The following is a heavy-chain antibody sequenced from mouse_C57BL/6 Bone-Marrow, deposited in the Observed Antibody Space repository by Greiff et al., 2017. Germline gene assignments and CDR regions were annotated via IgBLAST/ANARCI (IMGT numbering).Heavy chain of an antibody. CDR3: AREGFDY. J-gene: IGHJ2*01. V-gene: IGHV5-6*01. Sequence: EVKLVESGGDLVKPGGSLKLSCAASGFTFSSYGMSWVRQTPDTRLEWVATISSGGSYTYYPDSVKGRFTISRDNAKNTLYLQMSSLKSEDTAMYYCAREGFDYWGQGTTLTVSS. CDR2: ISSGGSYT. CDR1: GFTFSSYG.